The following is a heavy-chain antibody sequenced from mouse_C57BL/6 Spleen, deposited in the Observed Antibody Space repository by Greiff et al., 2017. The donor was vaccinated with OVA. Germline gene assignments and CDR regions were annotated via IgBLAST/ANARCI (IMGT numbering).Heavy chain of an antibody. V-gene: IGHV1-18*01. D-gene: IGHD1-1*01. CDR3: ARYGCDGDYYAMDY. J-gene: IGHJ4*01. CDR2: INPNNGGT. Sequence: EVQLHQSGPELVKPGASVKIPCKASGYTFTDYYMDWVKQSHGKSLEWIGDINPNNGGTNYNQKFKGKATLTVDKSSSTAYMEIRSLTSEDTAVYYCARYGCDGDYYAMDYWGQGTSVTVSS. CDR1: GYTFTDYY.